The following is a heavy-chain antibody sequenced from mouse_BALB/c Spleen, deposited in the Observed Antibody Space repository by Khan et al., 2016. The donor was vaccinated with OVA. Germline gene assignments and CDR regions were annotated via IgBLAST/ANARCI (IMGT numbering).Heavy chain of an antibody. CDR2: ISYSGST. J-gene: IGHJ3*01. V-gene: IGHV3-2*02. CDR3: ARWFTY. CDR1: GYSITSDYA. Sequence: EVELVESGPGLVKPSQSLSLTCTVTGYSITSDYAWNWIRQFPGNKLEWMGYISYSGSTTYNPSLKSRISITRDTSKNQFFLQLNSVTTEDTATYYCARWFTYWGPGTLVTVSA.